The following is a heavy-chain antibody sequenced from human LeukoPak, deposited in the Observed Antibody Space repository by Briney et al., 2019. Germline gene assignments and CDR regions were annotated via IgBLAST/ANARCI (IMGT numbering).Heavy chain of an antibody. V-gene: IGHV1-2*02. D-gene: IGHD3-16*01. CDR1: GGTFSSYA. CDR3: ARDQGRRGIPL. J-gene: IGHJ4*02. CDR2: INPNSGGT. Sequence: ASVKVSCKASGGTFSSYAISWVRQAPGQGLEWMGWINPNSGGTNYAQKFQGRVTMTRDTSISTAYMELSRLRSDDTAVYYCARDQGRRGIPLWGQGTLVTVSS.